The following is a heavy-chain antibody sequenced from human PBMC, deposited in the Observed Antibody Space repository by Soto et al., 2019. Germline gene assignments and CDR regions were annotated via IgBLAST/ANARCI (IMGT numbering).Heavy chain of an antibody. CDR2: ISAYNGNT. J-gene: IGHJ5*02. V-gene: IGHV1-18*01. CDR1: GYTFTSYG. Sequence: QVQLVQSGAEVKKPGASVKVSCKASGYTFTSYGISWVRQAPGQGLEWMGWISAYNGNTNYAQKLQCRGTRTTVTATSTTYMELRSLRSVDTAVYYCSRIVSGVVAAAMRNWFDPWGQGTLVTVSS. D-gene: IGHD2-15*01. CDR3: SRIVSGVVAAAMRNWFDP.